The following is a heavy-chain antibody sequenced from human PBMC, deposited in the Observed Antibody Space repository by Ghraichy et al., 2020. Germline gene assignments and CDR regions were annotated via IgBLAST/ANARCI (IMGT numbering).Heavy chain of an antibody. CDR1: GGSFSGYY. D-gene: IGHD4-17*01. CDR3: ASLRRMTTVTTVPETWRDY. J-gene: IGHJ4*02. Sequence: SEPLSLTCAVYGGSFSGYYWSWIRQPPGKGLEWIGEINHSGSTNYNPSLKSRVTISVDTSKNKFSLKLSSGTAADTAVYYCASLRRMTTVTTVPETWRDYWGQGTLVTVSS. V-gene: IGHV4-34*01. CDR2: INHSGST.